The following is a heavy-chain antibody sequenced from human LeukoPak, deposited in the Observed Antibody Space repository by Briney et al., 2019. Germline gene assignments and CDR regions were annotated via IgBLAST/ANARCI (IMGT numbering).Heavy chain of an antibody. J-gene: IGHJ4*02. CDR2: IKQDGSEK. D-gene: IGHD1-26*01. V-gene: IGHV3-7*01. Sequence: GGSLRLSCAASGFTFSSHWMTWVRQPPGKGLEWVANIKQDGSEKYYVGSVKGRFTISRDNAKNSLYLQMNNLGDEDTAVYYCARDARIVGATTIDYWGQGTLVIVSS. CDR1: GFTFSSHW. CDR3: ARDARIVGATTIDY.